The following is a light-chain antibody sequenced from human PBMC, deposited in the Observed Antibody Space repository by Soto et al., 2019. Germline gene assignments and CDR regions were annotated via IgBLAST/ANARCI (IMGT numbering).Light chain of an antibody. CDR1: QSVSSNY. Sequence: EIVLTQSPGTLSLSPGERATLSCRASQSVSSNYLAWYQQKPGQAPRLLIYGASSRATGIPDRFSGSGSGTELTLTISSLEPEDFAVYYCQQYGSSPLFAFGPGTEVDLK. V-gene: IGKV3-20*01. J-gene: IGKJ3*01. CDR2: GAS. CDR3: QQYGSSPLFA.